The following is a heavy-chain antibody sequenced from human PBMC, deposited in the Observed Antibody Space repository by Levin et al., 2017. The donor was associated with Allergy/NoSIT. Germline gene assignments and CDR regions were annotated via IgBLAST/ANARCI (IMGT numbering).Heavy chain of an antibody. CDR1: GFTFSNYR. J-gene: IGHJ2*01. CDR3: ARDGGTNNHDWYFDL. D-gene: IGHD1-14*01. CDR2: ILSDGTYT. Sequence: GGSLRLSCAASGFTFSNYRMHWVRQAPGKGLVWVSRILSDGTYTGYADSVQGRFTISRDNAKNTLFLQMDSLSAEDTALYYCARDGGTNNHDWYFDLWGRGTLVTVSS. V-gene: IGHV3-74*01.